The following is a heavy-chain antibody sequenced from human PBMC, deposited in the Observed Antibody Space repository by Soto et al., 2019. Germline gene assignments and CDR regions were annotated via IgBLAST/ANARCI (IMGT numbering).Heavy chain of an antibody. Sequence: ESGGGVVQPGRSLRLSCAASGFTFNNYGMHWVRQAPGKGLAWLAVIWNDGSNSSYANSVKGRFTISRDNSKNTLYLQMSSLRAEDTAVYYCARRQIPPPTRGAANARGGMDVWGQGTTVTVSS. CDR1: GFTFNNYG. CDR2: IWNDGSNS. D-gene: IGHD6-13*01. V-gene: IGHV3-33*01. CDR3: ARRQIPPPTRGAANARGGMDV. J-gene: IGHJ6*02.